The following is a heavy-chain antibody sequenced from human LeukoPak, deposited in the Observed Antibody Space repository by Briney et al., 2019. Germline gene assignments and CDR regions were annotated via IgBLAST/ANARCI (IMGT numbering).Heavy chain of an antibody. V-gene: IGHV7-4-1*02. CDR3: ARDLGQYCSSTSCCPYGMDV. D-gene: IGHD2-2*01. Sequence: ASVKVPCKASGYTFTSYAMNWVRQAPGQGLEWMGWINTNTGNPTYAQGFTGRFVFSLDTSVSTAYLQISSLKAEDTAVYYCARDLGQYCSSTSCCPYGMDVWGQGTTVTVSS. J-gene: IGHJ6*02. CDR1: GYTFTSYA. CDR2: INTNTGNP.